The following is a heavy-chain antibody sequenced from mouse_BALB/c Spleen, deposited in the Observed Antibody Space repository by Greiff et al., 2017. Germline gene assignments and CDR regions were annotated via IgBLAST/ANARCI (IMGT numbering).Heavy chain of an antibody. J-gene: IGHJ3*01. Sequence: VQLKQSGPGLVKPSQSLSLTCTVTGYSITSDYAWNWIRQFPGNKLEWMGYISYSGSTSYNPSLKSRISITRDTSKNQFFLQLNSVTTEDTATYYCAIYYDYDAWFAYWGQGTLVTVSA. CDR3: AIYYDYDAWFAY. CDR2: ISYSGST. V-gene: IGHV3-2*02. D-gene: IGHD2-4*01. CDR1: GYSITSDYA.